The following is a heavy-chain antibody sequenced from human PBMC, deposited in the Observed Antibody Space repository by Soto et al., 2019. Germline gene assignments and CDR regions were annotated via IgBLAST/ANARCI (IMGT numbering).Heavy chain of an antibody. CDR2: IWYDGSNK. CDR1: GFTFSSYG. J-gene: IGHJ4*02. Sequence: PGGSLRLSCAASGFTFSSYGMHWVRQAPGKGLEWVAVIWYDGSNKYYADSVKGRFTISRDNSKNTLYLQMNSLRAEDTAVYYCASDQFATIFGVVTYYFDYRGQGTLVTVSS. D-gene: IGHD3-3*01. V-gene: IGHV3-33*01. CDR3: ASDQFATIFGVVTYYFDY.